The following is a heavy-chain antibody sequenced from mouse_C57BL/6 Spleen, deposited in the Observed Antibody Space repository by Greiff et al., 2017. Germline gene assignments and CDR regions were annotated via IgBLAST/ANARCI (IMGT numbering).Heavy chain of an antibody. V-gene: IGHV5-17*01. D-gene: IGHD2-3*01. CDR2: ISSGSSTS. Sequence: DVKLVESGGGLVKPGGSLKLSCAASGFTFSDYGMHWVRQAPEKGLEWVAYISSGSSTSYYADTVKGRFTISRDNAKNTLCLQMTSLRSEDTAMYYCARGVLLPAWFAYWGQGTLVTVSA. J-gene: IGHJ3*01. CDR1: GFTFSDYG. CDR3: ARGVLLPAWFAY.